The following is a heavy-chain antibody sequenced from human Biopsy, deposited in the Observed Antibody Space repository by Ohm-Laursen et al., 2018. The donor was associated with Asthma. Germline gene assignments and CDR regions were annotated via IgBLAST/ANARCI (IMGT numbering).Heavy chain of an antibody. CDR2: LFYNGAT. V-gene: IGHV4-30-2*01. Sequence: TLSLTCAVSGDSINSGGYSWNWVRQPPRKGPEGVAYLFYNGATHYNPSLKSRVTISVDRSKRQFSLKVNSVTAADTAVYYCARMNTMIQAANYYSYAMDVWGQGTTVTVSS. D-gene: IGHD3-22*01. CDR3: ARMNTMIQAANYYSYAMDV. CDR1: GDSINSGGYS. J-gene: IGHJ6*02.